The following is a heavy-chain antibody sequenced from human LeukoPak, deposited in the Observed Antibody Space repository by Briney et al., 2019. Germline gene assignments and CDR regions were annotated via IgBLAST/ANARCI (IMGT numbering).Heavy chain of an antibody. D-gene: IGHD1-20*01. CDR3: ARDTYNWNVDAFDP. CDR2: INHSGST. CDR1: GGSFSGYY. V-gene: IGHV4-34*01. J-gene: IGHJ5*02. Sequence: PSETLSLTCAVYGGSFSGYYWSWIRQPPGKGLEWIGEINHSGSTDYNPSLKSQVTMSIDKSKNHFSLKLTSVTAADTAIYYCARDTYNWNVDAFDPWGQGTMVTVSS.